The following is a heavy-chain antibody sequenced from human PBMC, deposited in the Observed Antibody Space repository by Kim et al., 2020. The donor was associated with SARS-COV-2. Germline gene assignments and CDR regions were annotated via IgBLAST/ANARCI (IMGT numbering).Heavy chain of an antibody. V-gene: IGHV3-33*01. CDR2: IWYDGSNK. J-gene: IGHJ4*02. D-gene: IGHD1-26*01. CDR1: GLSFSRYG. CDR3: GSGTYFDY. Sequence: GGSLRLSCAASGLSFSRYGMHWVRQAPGKGLEWVAIIWYDGSNKYYGDSVKDRFTISRDNSKNTLYLQMNSLSAEDTAVYYCGSGTYFDYWGQGTLVTVSS.